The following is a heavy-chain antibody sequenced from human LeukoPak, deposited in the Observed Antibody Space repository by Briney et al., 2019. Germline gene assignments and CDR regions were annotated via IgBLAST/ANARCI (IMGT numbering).Heavy chain of an antibody. V-gene: IGHV4-34*01. D-gene: IGHD3-10*01. CDR2: INHSGST. CDR3: ARGPDSGSYFAWFDP. CDR1: GGSFSGYY. Sequence: PSETLSLTCAVYGGSFSGYYWSWIRQPPGKGLEWIGEINHSGSTHYNPPLKGRVTIAVDTSKNQIFLKLNSVTAADTAVYYCARGPDSGSYFAWFDPWGQGTLVTVSS. J-gene: IGHJ5*02.